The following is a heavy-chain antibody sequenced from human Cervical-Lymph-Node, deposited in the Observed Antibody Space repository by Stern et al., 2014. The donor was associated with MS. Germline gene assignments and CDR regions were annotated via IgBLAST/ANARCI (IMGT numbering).Heavy chain of an antibody. CDR2: IYYIGST. D-gene: IGHD6-13*01. J-gene: IGHJ4*02. CDR3: AREALAAGGLDY. CDR1: GGSIRSYY. Sequence: QVQLQESDPGLVKPSETLSLTCTVSGGSIRSYYWSWIRQPPGKGLEWIGYIYYIGSTNYNPSLKSRVTISVDTSKNQFSLKLSSVTAADTAVYYCAREALAAGGLDYWGQGTLVTVSS. V-gene: IGHV4-59*01.